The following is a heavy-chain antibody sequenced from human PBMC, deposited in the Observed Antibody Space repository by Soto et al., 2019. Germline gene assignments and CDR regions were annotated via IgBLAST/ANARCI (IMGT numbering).Heavy chain of an antibody. CDR3: ARLTPGYCSGGSCYSFSSFDY. CDR2: IYYSGST. J-gene: IGHJ4*02. Sequence: SETLSLTCTVSGGSISSYYWSWIRQPPGKGLEWIGYIYYSGSTNYNPSLKSRVTISVDTSKNQFSLKLSSVTAADTAVYYCARLTPGYCSGGSCYSFSSFDYWGQGTLVTVSS. CDR1: GGSISSYY. V-gene: IGHV4-59*01. D-gene: IGHD2-15*01.